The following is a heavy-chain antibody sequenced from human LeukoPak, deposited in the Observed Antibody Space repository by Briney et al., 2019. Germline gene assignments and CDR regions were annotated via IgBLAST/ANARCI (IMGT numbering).Heavy chain of an antibody. CDR1: GGTFSSYA. CDR2: IIPILGIA. J-gene: IGHJ5*02. D-gene: IGHD3-3*01. Sequence: GASVKVSCKASGGTFSSYAISGVRQAPGQGLEGMGRIIPILGIANYAQKFQGRVTINADKSTSTASMELSSLSSEDTAVYYRPRDTVFGVVPNWFDPWGQGTLVTVSS. V-gene: IGHV1-69*04. CDR3: PRDTVFGVVPNWFDP.